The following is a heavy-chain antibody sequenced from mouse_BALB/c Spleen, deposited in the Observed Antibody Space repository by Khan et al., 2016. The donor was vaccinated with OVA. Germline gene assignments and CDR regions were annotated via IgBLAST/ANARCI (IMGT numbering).Heavy chain of an antibody. D-gene: IGHD6-1*01. V-gene: IGHV8-8*01. CDR1: GFSLTTSGMG. CDR2: IWWGNVN. CDR3: ARMNVDSLFWYFDV. J-gene: IGHJ1*01. Sequence: QVTLKESGPGILQPSQTLSLTCSFSGFSLTTSGMGVGWLRQPSGKGMEWLAHIWWGNVNRFNPALKSRLTNSKDTSISQVFLKVASVESADTDTYFCARMNVDSLFWYFDVWGAGTSVTVSS.